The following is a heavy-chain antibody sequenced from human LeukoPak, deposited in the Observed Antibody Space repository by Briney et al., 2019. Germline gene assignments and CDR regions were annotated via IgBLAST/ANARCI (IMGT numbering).Heavy chain of an antibody. D-gene: IGHD3-3*01. CDR1: GGSISSGDYY. CDR2: IYYSGST. J-gene: IGHJ4*02. CDR3: ASGYYDFWSGYSYYFDY. V-gene: IGHV4-30-4*01. Sequence: PSQTLSLTCTLSGGSISSGDYYWSWIRQPPGKGLEWIGYIYYSGSTYYNPSLKSRVTISVDTSKNQFSLKLSSVTAADTAMYYCASGYYDFWSGYSYYFDYWGQGTLVTVSS.